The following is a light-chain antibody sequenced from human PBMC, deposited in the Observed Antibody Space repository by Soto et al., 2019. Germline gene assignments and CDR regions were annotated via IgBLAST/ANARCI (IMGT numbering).Light chain of an antibody. CDR2: GAS. CDR3: HQYNNWPRT. J-gene: IGKJ1*01. V-gene: IGKV3-15*01. Sequence: IVLTHAPATLSLSPRERATLSCRASQSVSTNLAWYQQKPGQAPRVLIYGASTRATEIPARFSGSGSGTEFTLTISDVQPEDFALYYCHQYNNWPRTFGQGTKVDIK. CDR1: QSVSTN.